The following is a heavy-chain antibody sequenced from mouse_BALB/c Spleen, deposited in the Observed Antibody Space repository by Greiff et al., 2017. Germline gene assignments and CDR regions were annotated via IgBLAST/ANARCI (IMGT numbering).Heavy chain of an antibody. Sequence: EVKLVESGPGLVKPSQSLSLTCSVTGYSITSGYYWNWIRQFPGNKLEWMGYISYDGSNNYNPSLKNRISITRDTSKNQFFLKLNSVTTEDTATYYCATGAWYFDVWGAGTTVTVSS. J-gene: IGHJ1*01. CDR2: ISYDGSN. CDR3: ATGAWYFDV. CDR1: GYSITSGYY. V-gene: IGHV3-6*02.